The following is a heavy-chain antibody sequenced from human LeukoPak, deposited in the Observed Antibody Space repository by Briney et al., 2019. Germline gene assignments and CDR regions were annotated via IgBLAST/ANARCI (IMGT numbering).Heavy chain of an antibody. CDR1: GFTFSNYW. J-gene: IGHJ4*02. V-gene: IGHV3-7*01. Sequence: PGGSLRLSCATPGFTFSNYWMSWVRQAPGKGLEWVANIKQDGSEKYYVDSVRGRFTISRDNAKNSLYLQMNSLRAEDTAMYYCARSGGYYYWSYFAYWGQGTLVTVSS. D-gene: IGHD5-12*01. CDR2: IKQDGSEK. CDR3: ARSGGYYYWSYFAY.